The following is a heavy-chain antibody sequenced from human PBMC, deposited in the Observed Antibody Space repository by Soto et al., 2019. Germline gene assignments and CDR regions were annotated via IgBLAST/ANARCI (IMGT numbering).Heavy chain of an antibody. D-gene: IGHD6-13*01. CDR2: MNPNSGGT. CDR3: ARGYYSSIWRVSGS. V-gene: IGHV1-2*02. CDR1: GYTFSGYF. Sequence: QVQLVQSGADVKKPGASVQVSCTTSGYTFSGYFMHWLRQAPGQGLEWMGWMNPNSGGTDYAQNFQGRVSMTWDTSISTAYMELSRLRSDDTAIYYCARGYYSSIWRVSGSWGQGTLVTVSS. J-gene: IGHJ5*02.